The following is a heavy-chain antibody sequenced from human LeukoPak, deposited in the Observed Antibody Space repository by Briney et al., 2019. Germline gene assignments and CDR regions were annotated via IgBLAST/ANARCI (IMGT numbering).Heavy chain of an antibody. CDR1: GVSISSTNSY. V-gene: IGHV4-39*01. D-gene: IGHD3-10*01. Sequence: PSETLSLTCTVSGVSISSTNSYWGWIRQPPGKGLEWIGTIYYSRSTYYNPSLRSRVTISVDTSKNQFSLKLSSVTAADTAVYYCARPGAWGSLDYWGQGTLVTVSS. J-gene: IGHJ4*02. CDR2: IYYSRST. CDR3: ARPGAWGSLDY.